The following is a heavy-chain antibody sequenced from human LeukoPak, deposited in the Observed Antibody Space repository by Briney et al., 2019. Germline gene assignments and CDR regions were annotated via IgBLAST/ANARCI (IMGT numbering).Heavy chain of an antibody. CDR1: GYSFTTYW. V-gene: IGHV5-51*01. CDR2: IYPGDSTV. Sequence: GESLKISCKASGYSFTTYWIGWVRQLPGKGLECMGIIYPGDSTVRYSPSFQGQVTFSVDTSITTAYLQWSSLKASDSAIYYCARYPVNYVGFDYWGQGTLVTVSS. D-gene: IGHD3-16*01. CDR3: ARYPVNYVGFDY. J-gene: IGHJ4*02.